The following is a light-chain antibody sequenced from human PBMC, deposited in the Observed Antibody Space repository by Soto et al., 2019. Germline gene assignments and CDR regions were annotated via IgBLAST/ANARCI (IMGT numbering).Light chain of an antibody. Sequence: QPVLTQPASVSGSPGQSITISCTGTSSDVGGYNYVSWYQQYPGKAPILIIYEATNRPSGVSHRFSGSKSGNTASLTISGLQAEDEADYYCSSYTSSRTWVFGGGTKLTVL. CDR2: EAT. CDR3: SSYTSSRTWV. J-gene: IGLJ3*02. V-gene: IGLV2-14*01. CDR1: SSDVGGYNY.